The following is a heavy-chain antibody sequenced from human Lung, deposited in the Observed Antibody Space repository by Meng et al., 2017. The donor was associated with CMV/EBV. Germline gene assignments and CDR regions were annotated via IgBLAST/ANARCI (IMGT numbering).Heavy chain of an antibody. CDR3: TRKLLSYYYYGMDV. J-gene: IGHJ6*02. CDR1: GFTFGDYA. D-gene: IGHD2-2*01. CDR2: IRSKAYGGTT. Sequence: SCTASGFTFGDYAMSWVRQAPGKGLEWVGFIRSKAYGGTTEYAASVKGRFTISRDGSKSIAYLQMNSLKTEDTAVYYCTRKLLSYYYYGMDVWGQGTTVTVSS. V-gene: IGHV3-49*04.